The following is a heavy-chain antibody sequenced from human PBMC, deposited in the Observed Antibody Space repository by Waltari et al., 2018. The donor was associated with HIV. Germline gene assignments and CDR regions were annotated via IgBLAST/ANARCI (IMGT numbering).Heavy chain of an antibody. V-gene: IGHV1-69*04. Sequence: QVQLVQSGAEVKKPGSSVKVSCKASGGTFSSYAISWVQQAPGQGLEWMGRIIPILGIANYAQKFQGRVTITADKSTSTAYMELSSLRSEDTAVYYCAREEEAVATPPYWYFDLWGRGTLVTVSS. D-gene: IGHD5-12*01. CDR1: GGTFSSYA. CDR2: IIPILGIA. J-gene: IGHJ2*01. CDR3: AREEEAVATPPYWYFDL.